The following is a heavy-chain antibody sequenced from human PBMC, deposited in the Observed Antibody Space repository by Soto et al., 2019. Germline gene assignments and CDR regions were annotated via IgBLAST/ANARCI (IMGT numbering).Heavy chain of an antibody. CDR3: ARGANREYCSSTSCSYYYYYGMDV. CDR1: GGTFSSYA. J-gene: IGHJ6*02. Sequence: GASVKVSCKASGGTFSSYAISWVRQAPGQGLEWMGGIIPIFGTANYAQKFQGRVTITADESTSTAYMELSSLRSEDTAVYYCARGANREYCSSTSCSYYYYYGMDVWGQGTTVTVSS. CDR2: IIPIFGTA. D-gene: IGHD2-2*01. V-gene: IGHV1-69*13.